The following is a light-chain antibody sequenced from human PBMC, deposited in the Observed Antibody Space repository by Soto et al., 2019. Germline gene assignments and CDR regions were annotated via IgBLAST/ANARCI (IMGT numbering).Light chain of an antibody. CDR3: QSYDSSLSGYV. CDR2: GYN. J-gene: IGLJ1*01. V-gene: IGLV1-40*01. CDR1: SSNIGAGYD. Sequence: QPVLTQPPSVSGAPGQRLTISCTGSSSNIGAGYDVHWYQQLPGTAPKLLIFGYNNRPSGVPDRFSGSKSGTSASLAITGLQAEDEADYYCQSYDSSLSGYVFGPGTKLTVL.